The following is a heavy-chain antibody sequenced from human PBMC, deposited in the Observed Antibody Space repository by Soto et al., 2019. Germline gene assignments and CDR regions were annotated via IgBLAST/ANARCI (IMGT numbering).Heavy chain of an antibody. CDR1: RVSISYADYS. D-gene: IGHD3-10*01. CDR2: IYQSGST. V-gene: IGHV4-30-2*01. J-gene: IGHJ4*02. CDR3: ASDYTSRSYRFVY. Sequence: SEALSLTCAVSRVSISYADYSWSYIRQPPGKGLEWIDYIYQSGSTTYNPSLKSRLTISLDRSKNEFSLKLTSVTAADTAVYYCASDYTSRSYRFVYWGRGTLVTVSS.